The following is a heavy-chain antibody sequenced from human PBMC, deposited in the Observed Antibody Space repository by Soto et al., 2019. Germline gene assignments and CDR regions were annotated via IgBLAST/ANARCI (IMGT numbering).Heavy chain of an antibody. CDR1: SGSFSGYY. CDR2: ISQSGNT. J-gene: IGHJ4*02. V-gene: IGHV4-34*01. CDR3: ARAPKVSGSSQTRPDF. D-gene: IGHD6-6*01. Sequence: SETLSLTCSIYSGSFSGYYWSWIRQPPGKGLEWIGEISQSGNTNYSPSLKSRVSISIDTSKKQFSLNLASVSTADTAVYYCARAPKVSGSSQTRPDFWGQGTLVTVSS.